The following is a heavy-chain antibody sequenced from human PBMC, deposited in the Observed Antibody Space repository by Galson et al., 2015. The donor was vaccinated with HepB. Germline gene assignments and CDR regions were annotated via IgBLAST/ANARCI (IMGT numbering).Heavy chain of an antibody. D-gene: IGHD5-18*01. J-gene: IGHJ4*02. CDR1: GFTFSNAW. V-gene: IGHV3-15*05. CDR3: TTDHRGGYSYGSLFDY. Sequence: SLRLSCAASGFTFSNAWMSWVRQAPGKGLEWVGRIKSKTDGGTTDYAAPVKGRFTISRDDSKNTLYLQMNSLKTEDTAVYYCTTDHRGGYSYGSLFDYWGQGTLVTVSS. CDR2: IKSKTDGGTT.